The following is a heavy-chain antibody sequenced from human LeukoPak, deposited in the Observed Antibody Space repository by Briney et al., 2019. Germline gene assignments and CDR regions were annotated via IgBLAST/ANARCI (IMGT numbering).Heavy chain of an antibody. Sequence: PGGSLSLSCAASGFTFSSYTRSWFRQPPGKGLEWVSTISSSSSYIYYADSVKGRFTISRDNAKNSLYLQMNSLRAEDTAVYYCARAAIGWGQGTLVTVSS. CDR2: ISSSSSYI. D-gene: IGHD2-21*02. CDR1: GFTFSSYT. J-gene: IGHJ4*02. CDR3: ARAAIG. V-gene: IGHV3-21*01.